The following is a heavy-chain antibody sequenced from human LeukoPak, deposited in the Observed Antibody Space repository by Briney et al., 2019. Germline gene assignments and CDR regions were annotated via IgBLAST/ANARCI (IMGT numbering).Heavy chain of an antibody. Sequence: ASVKVSCKASGYTFTSYGISWVRQAPGQGLEWMGWISAYNGNTNYAQKLQGRVTMTTDTSTSTAYMELRSLRSDDTAVYYCARGEGTPDCSSTSCYTIHYYYYMDVWGKGTTVTVSS. CDR3: ARGEGTPDCSSTSCYTIHYYYYMDV. CDR2: ISAYNGNT. V-gene: IGHV1-18*01. D-gene: IGHD2-2*02. J-gene: IGHJ6*03. CDR1: GYTFTSYG.